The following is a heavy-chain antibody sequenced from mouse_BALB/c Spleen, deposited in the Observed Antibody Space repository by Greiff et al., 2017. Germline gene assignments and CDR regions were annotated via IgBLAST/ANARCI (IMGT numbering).Heavy chain of an antibody. D-gene: IGHD1-1*01. J-gene: IGHJ3*01. CDR3: ARHVVRAWFAY. CDR2: ISSGGSYT. CDR1: GFTFSSYA. Sequence: EVQLVESGGGLVQPGGSRKLSCAASGFTFSSYAMSWVRQTPEKRLEWVATISSGGSYTYYPDSVKGRFTISRDNAKNTLYLQMSSLRSEDTAMYYCARHVVRAWFAYWGQGTLVTVSA. V-gene: IGHV5-9-3*01.